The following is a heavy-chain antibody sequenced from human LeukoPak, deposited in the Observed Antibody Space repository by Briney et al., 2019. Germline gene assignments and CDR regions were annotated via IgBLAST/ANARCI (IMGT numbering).Heavy chain of an antibody. Sequence: GGSLRLSCAASEFTFSSHAMSWVRQAPGKWLEWVSASSGSGDNTYYADSVKGRFTVSRDNSKNTLYVQMKSLRAEDTAVYYCAKDFVVVPGNVNYFDYWGQGTLVTVSS. CDR1: EFTFSSHA. J-gene: IGHJ4*02. CDR3: AKDFVVVPGNVNYFDY. D-gene: IGHD2-21*02. CDR2: SSGSGDNT. V-gene: IGHV3-23*01.